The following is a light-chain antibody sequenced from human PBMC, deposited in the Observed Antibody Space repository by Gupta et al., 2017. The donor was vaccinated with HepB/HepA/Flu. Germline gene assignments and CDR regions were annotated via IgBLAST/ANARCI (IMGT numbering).Light chain of an antibody. V-gene: IGLV2-14*03. CDR1: DSDVGGHDY. CDR2: NVN. J-gene: IGLJ7*02. Sequence: QSALTQPASVSVSPGQSITISCTGTDSDVGGHDYVAWYQQHPDRAPQLVIYNVNSRPSGVSSRFSGSKSGVTASLTISGLQREDEAAYYCGSYRSGTTLVFGGGTQLTAL. CDR3: GSYRSGTTLV.